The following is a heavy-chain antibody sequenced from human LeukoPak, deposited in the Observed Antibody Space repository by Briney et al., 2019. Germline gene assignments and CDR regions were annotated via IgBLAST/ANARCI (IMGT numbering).Heavy chain of an antibody. D-gene: IGHD3-22*01. CDR2: IYYSGST. CDR3: ARAPGYCDSSGYLTYYFDY. V-gene: IGHV4-59*01. J-gene: IGHJ4*02. CDR1: GGSISSYY. Sequence: PSETLSLTCTVSGGSISSYYWSWIRQPPGKGLEWIGYIYYSGSTNYNPSLKSRVTISVDTSKNQFSLKLSSVTAADTAVYYCARAPGYCDSSGYLTYYFDYWGQGTLVTVSS.